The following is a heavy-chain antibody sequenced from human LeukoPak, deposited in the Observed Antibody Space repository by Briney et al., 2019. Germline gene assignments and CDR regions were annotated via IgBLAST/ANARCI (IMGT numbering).Heavy chain of an antibody. CDR3: ARDPPFRGPNY. CDR2: ISTSSTVI. V-gene: IGHV3-48*02. Sequence: PGGSLRLSCAASGFTFSTYSMNWVRQAPGKGLEWVSYISTSSTVIYYADSVKGRFTISRDNAKNSLYLQINSLRDEDTAVYYCARDPPFRGPNYWGQGTLVTVSS. D-gene: IGHD3-10*01. CDR1: GFTFSTYS. J-gene: IGHJ4*02.